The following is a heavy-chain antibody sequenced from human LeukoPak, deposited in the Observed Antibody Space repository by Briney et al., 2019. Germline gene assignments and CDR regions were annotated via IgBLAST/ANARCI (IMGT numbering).Heavy chain of an antibody. D-gene: IGHD7-27*01. V-gene: IGHV3-48*02. CDR2: ISSSTSRI. CDR1: GFTFNSYS. Sequence: GGSLRLSCAASGFTFNSYSMNWVRQAPGKGLEWVSYISSSTSRIYYADSVKGRFTISRDSARRSLFLQMNSLRDEDTAVYYCARDIHWAFDYWGQGTLVTVSS. J-gene: IGHJ4*02. CDR3: ARDIHWAFDY.